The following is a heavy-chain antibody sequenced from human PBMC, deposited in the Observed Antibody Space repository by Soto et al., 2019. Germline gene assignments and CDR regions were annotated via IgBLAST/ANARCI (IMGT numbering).Heavy chain of an antibody. CDR1: GDTFTANY. CDR2: IIPIFGTA. V-gene: IGHV1-69*06. D-gene: IGHD3-22*01. Sequence: GASVKVSCKASGDTFTANYIHWVRQAPGQGLEWMGGIIPIFGTANYAQKFQGRVTITADKSTSTAYMELSSLRSEDTAVYYCAIDSSGSDDAFDIWGQGTMVTVSS. J-gene: IGHJ3*02. CDR3: AIDSSGSDDAFDI.